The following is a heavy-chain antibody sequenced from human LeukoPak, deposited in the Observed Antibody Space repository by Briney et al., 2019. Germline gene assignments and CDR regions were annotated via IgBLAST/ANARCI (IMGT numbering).Heavy chain of an antibody. CDR2: IYWDDDK. V-gene: IGHV2-5*02. D-gene: IGHD6-13*01. CDR3: AHSYSSSWYFVDR. J-gene: IGHJ5*02. CDR1: GFSISSHGVA. Sequence: SGPTLVKPTQTLTLTCTFSGFSISSHGVAVGWIRQPPGEALEWLALIYWDDDKRYSPSLKTRLTITKDNSKNHMVLTMSNVDPVDTATYFCAHSYSSSWYFVDRWGQGILVTVSS.